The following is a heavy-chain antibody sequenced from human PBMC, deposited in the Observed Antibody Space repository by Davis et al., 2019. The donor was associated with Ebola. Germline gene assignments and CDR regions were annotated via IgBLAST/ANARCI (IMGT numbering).Heavy chain of an antibody. D-gene: IGHD4-23*01. V-gene: IGHV3-33*01. J-gene: IGHJ4*02. CDR2: IWYDGSNK. CDR1: GFTFSSYG. CDR3: AREDRRNSDFDY. Sequence: GESLKISCAASGFTFSSYGMHWVRQAPGKGLEWVAVIWYDGSNKYYADSVKGRFTISRDNSKNTLYLQMNSLRAEDTAVYYCAREDRRNSDFDYWGQGALVTVSS.